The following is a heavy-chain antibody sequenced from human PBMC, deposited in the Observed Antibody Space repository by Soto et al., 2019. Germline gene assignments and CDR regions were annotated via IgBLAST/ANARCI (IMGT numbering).Heavy chain of an antibody. Sequence: QVHLQESGPGLVKPSETLSLTCTVSGGSVSSGSHYWSWIRQPPGKGLEWIAYIYHTGNTYYNPSLKSQVTMTVHLSKNQFSLWLDSVTAADTAGYYCARDRDDDLNSYDAFYIWGQGTMVNGSS. D-gene: IGHD3-10*01. CDR3: ARDRDDDLNSYDAFYI. CDR2: IYHTGNT. CDR1: GGSVSSGSHY. V-gene: IGHV4-61*01. J-gene: IGHJ3*02.